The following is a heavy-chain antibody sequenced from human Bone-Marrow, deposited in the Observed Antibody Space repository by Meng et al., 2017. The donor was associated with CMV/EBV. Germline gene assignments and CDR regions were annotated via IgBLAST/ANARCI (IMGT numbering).Heavy chain of an antibody. J-gene: IGHJ5*02. Sequence: GESLKISCAASGFTFRNHAMSWFRQAPGKGLEWVSIMYSAGGNIYYADSVKGRFTISRDFSKSTLYLQMNSLRAEDTAVYYCARVDYDFWSGYWRLDPWGQGTLVTVSS. V-gene: IGHV3-23*03. CDR1: GFTFRNHA. CDR3: ARVDYDFWSGYWRLDP. CDR2: MYSAGGNI. D-gene: IGHD3-3*01.